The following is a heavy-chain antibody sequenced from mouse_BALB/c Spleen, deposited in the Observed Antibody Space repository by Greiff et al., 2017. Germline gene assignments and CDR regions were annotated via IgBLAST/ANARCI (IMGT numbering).Heavy chain of an antibody. CDR3: ARAGLRHYAMDY. Sequence: VQLKESGAELVKPGASVKLSCTASGFNIKDTYMHWVKQRPEQGLEWIGRIDPANGNTKYDPKFQGKATITADTSSNTAYLQLSSLTSEDTAVYYCARAGLRHYAMDYWGQGTSVTVSS. CDR2: IDPANGNT. V-gene: IGHV14-3*02. CDR1: GFNIKDTY. J-gene: IGHJ4*01. D-gene: IGHD2-2*01.